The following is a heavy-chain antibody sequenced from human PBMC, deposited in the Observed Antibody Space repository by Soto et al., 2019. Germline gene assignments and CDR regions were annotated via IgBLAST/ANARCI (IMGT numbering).Heavy chain of an antibody. Sequence: QVQLVQSGAEVKKPGASVKVSCKASGYTFTSYGISWVRQAPGQGLEWMGWISAYNGNTNYAQKLQGRVTITTDTSTSTAYMELRSLRSDDTAVYYCARDRHYYGSGSKKDYWGQGTLVTVSS. D-gene: IGHD3-10*01. CDR2: ISAYNGNT. J-gene: IGHJ4*02. CDR1: GYTFTSYG. V-gene: IGHV1-18*01. CDR3: ARDRHYYGSGSKKDY.